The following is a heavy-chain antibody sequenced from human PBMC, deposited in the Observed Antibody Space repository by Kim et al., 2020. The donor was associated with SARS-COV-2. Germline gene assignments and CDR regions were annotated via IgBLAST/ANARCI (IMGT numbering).Heavy chain of an antibody. D-gene: IGHD2-2*01. Sequence: GGSLRLSCAASRFTFNRYGMHWVRQTPGKGLEWVAMIWYDGSQKYHADSVKGRFTISRDNSKNTLYLQMNSLRAEDTAVYYCARGLHSSMSCLDYCGQGTLVTVSS. CDR2: IWYDGSQK. CDR1: RFTFNRYG. V-gene: IGHV3-33*01. CDR3: ARGLHSSMSCLDY. J-gene: IGHJ4*02.